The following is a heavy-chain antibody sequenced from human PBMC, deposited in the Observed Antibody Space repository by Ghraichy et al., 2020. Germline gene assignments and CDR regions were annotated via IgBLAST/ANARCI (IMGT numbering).Heavy chain of an antibody. CDR3: ARSGTVTTNNYYYGMDV. J-gene: IGHJ6*02. CDR2: TRNKAKKYTT. D-gene: IGHD4-17*01. V-gene: IGHV3-72*01. Sequence: GGPLRLSCAASGFTFSDHYMDWVRQAPGKGLEWVGRTRNKAKKYTTEYAASVKGRFTISRDDSKNSLYLQMNSLKTEDTAVYYCARSGTVTTNNYYYGMDVWGPGTTVT. CDR1: GFTFSDHY.